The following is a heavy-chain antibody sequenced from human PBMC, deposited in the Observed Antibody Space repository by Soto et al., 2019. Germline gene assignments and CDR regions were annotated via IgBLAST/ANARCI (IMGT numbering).Heavy chain of an antibody. CDR3: ARHRWGGIYNWFDP. J-gene: IGHJ5*02. CDR2: IYYSGST. D-gene: IGHD2-8*02. CDR1: GGSISSSSYY. Sequence: QLQLQESGPGLVKPSETLSLTCTVSGGSISSSSYYWGWIRQPPGKGLEWIGSIYYSGSTYYNPSLKSRVTISVDTSKNQFSLKLSSVTAADTAVHYCARHRWGGIYNWFDPWGQGTLVTVSS. V-gene: IGHV4-39*01.